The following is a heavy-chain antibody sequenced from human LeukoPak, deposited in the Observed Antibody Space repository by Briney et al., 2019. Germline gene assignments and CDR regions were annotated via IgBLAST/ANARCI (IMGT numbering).Heavy chain of an antibody. CDR1: GFTFSSYW. V-gene: IGHV3-74*01. CDR2: VNSDGSST. CDR3: ARGENYDSSGYGKLDY. J-gene: IGHJ4*02. D-gene: IGHD3-22*01. Sequence: GGSLRLSCVAPGFTFSSYWMHWVRQAPGKGLVWVSRVNSDGSSTSYADSVKGRFTISRDNAKNTLYLQMNSLRAKDTAVYYCARGENYDSSGYGKLDYWGQGTLVTVSS.